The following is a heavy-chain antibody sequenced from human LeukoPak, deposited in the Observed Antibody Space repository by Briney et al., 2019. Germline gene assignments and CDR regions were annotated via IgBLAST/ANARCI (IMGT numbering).Heavy chain of an antibody. CDR1: GYSFTSYW. CDR3: ARLGADIVEVPAARYFDY. Sequence: PGESLKISCKGSGYSFTSYWIGWVRQMPGKGLEWMGIIYPGDSDTRYSPSFQGQVTISADKSISTAYLQWSSLKDSDTAKYYCARLGADIVEVPAARYFDYWGQGTLVTVSS. D-gene: IGHD2-2*01. CDR2: IYPGDSDT. J-gene: IGHJ4*02. V-gene: IGHV5-51*01.